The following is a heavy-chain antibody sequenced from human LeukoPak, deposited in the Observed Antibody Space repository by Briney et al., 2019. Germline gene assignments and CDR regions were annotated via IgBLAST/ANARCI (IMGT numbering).Heavy chain of an antibody. CDR1: GGSISSGDYY. J-gene: IGHJ4*02. CDR2: IYYSGST. V-gene: IGHV4-30-4*01. D-gene: IGHD4-17*01. Sequence: SETLSLTCTVSGGSISSGDYYWSWIRQPPGKGLEWIGYIYYSGSTYYNPSLKSRVTISVDTSKNQFSLKLSSVTAADTAVYYCARVRPYGLHDYGDSGEGATAYYFDYWGQGTLVTVSS. CDR3: ARVRPYGLHDYGDSGEGATAYYFDY.